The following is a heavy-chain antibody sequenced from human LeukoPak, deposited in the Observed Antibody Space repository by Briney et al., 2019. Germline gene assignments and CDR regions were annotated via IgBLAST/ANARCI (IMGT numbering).Heavy chain of an antibody. CDR3: ARRGKMATLF. J-gene: IGHJ4*02. CDR2: INHSGST. Sequence: PSEPLSLTCAVYGGSFSGYYWSWIRQPPGKGLEWIGEINHSGSTNYNPSLKSRVTISVDTSKNQFSLKLSSVTAADTAVYYCARRGKMATLFWGQGTLVTVSS. CDR1: GGSFSGYY. D-gene: IGHD5-24*01. V-gene: IGHV4-34*01.